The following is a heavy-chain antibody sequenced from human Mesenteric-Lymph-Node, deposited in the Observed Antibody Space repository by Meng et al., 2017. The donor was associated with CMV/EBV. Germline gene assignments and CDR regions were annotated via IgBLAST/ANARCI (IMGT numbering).Heavy chain of an antibody. Sequence: SSYWCWIRPPPGQGLGWIGYIYYSGSPNYNPSLKSRVTISVDTSKNQFSLKLSSVTAADTAVYYCARDMQDYDFWSGYFKAQGWFDPWGQGTLVTVSS. D-gene: IGHD3-3*01. CDR2: IYYSGSP. J-gene: IGHJ5*02. CDR1: SSY. V-gene: IGHV4-59*01. CDR3: ARDMQDYDFWSGYFKAQGWFDP.